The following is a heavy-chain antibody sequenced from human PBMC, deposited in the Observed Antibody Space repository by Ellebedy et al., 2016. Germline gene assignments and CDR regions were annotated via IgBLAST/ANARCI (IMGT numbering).Heavy chain of an antibody. J-gene: IGHJ5*02. CDR1: GYSFTSYW. CDR3: ARRVWESGWGQSQINWFDP. Sequence: GESLKISCKGSGYSFTSYWIGWVRQMPGKGLEWMGIIYPGDSDTRYSPSFQGQVTISADKSISTAYLQWSSLKASDTAMYYCARRVWESGWGQSQINWFDPWGQGTLVTVSS. V-gene: IGHV5-51*01. D-gene: IGHD1-26*01. CDR2: IYPGDSDT.